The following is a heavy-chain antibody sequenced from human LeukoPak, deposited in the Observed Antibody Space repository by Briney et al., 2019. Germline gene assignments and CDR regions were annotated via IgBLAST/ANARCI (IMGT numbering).Heavy chain of an antibody. Sequence: QTGGSLRLSCAASGFTFSSYAMSWVRQAPGKGLEWVSAISGSGGSTYYADSVKGRFTISRDNSKNTLYLQMNSLRAGDTAVYYCAKGIVSDYYDSSGCYFPYWGQGTLVTVSS. CDR3: AKGIVSDYYDSSGCYFPY. D-gene: IGHD3-22*01. CDR1: GFTFSSYA. CDR2: ISGSGGST. V-gene: IGHV3-23*01. J-gene: IGHJ4*02.